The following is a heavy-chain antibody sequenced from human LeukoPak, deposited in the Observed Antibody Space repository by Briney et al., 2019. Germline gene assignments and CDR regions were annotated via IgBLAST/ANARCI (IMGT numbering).Heavy chain of an antibody. CDR3: ARGDSSNYDHTFDF. CDR2: IKQDESEK. CDR1: GFSFSNYW. V-gene: IGHV3-7*01. D-gene: IGHD6-13*01. J-gene: IGHJ3*01. Sequence: GGSLRLSGAASGFSFSNYWMNWVRQAPGKGLEWVANIKQDESEKNYVDSVKGRFTISRDNAKNSLGLQMNSLRAEDTAVYYCARGDSSNYDHTFDFWGQGTLVTVSS.